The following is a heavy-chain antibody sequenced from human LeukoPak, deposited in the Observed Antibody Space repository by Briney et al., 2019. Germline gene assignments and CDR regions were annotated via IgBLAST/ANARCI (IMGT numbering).Heavy chain of an antibody. J-gene: IGHJ4*02. V-gene: IGHV4-59*01. CDR2: IYYSGST. D-gene: IGHD6-6*01. Sequence: SETLSLTCTVSGGSLINYYWSWIRQPPGKGLEWIGYIYYSGSTNYNPSLKSRVTISVDTSKNQFSLKLSSVTAADTAVYYCARVDPDSSSTLEVFDYWGQGTLVTVSS. CDR3: ARVDPDSSSTLEVFDY. CDR1: GGSLINYY.